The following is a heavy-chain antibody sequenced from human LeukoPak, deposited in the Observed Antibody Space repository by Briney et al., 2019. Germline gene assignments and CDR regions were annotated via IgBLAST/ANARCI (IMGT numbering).Heavy chain of an antibody. D-gene: IGHD2-2*01. J-gene: IGHJ4*02. CDR2: ISGSGGST. CDR3: AKDSRYLRLGHFDY. CDR1: GFTFSSYA. Sequence: GGSLRLSCAASGFTFSSYAMSWVRQAPGKGLEWVSAISGSGGSTYYADSVKGRFTISRDSSKNTLYLQMNSLRAEDAAVYYCAKDSRYLRLGHFDYWGQGTLVTVSS. V-gene: IGHV3-23*01.